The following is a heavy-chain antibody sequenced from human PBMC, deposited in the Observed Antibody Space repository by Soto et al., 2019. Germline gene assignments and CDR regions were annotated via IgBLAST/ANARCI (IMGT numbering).Heavy chain of an antibody. Sequence: QVQLVQSGDEVKKPGASVKVSCKASGYIFVNYGIAWVRQAPGQGLEWMGWISPYTGNTHSATKVQGRLTMTTDTSASTAYMVLGSLTSDDTAVYYCVMVDNYVTPTPQDVWGQGTTVPVSS. D-gene: IGHD3-16*01. CDR2: ISPYTGNT. CDR1: GYIFVNYG. V-gene: IGHV1-18*01. J-gene: IGHJ6*02. CDR3: VMVDNYVTPTPQDV.